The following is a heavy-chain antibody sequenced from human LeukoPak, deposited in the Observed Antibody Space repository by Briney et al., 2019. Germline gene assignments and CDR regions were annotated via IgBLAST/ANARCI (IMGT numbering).Heavy chain of an antibody. V-gene: IGHV3-48*01. CDR2: ISSSSSTI. CDR1: GFTCSSYS. D-gene: IGHD6-19*01. J-gene: IGHJ6*03. CDR3: AKDEGFVAADYYMDV. Sequence: GGSLRLSCAASGFTCSSYSINGVRQAPGKGLEGVSYISSSSSTIYYADSVKGRFTISRDNSKNTLYLQMNSLRAEDTAVYYCAKDEGFVAADYYMDVWGKGTTVTVSS.